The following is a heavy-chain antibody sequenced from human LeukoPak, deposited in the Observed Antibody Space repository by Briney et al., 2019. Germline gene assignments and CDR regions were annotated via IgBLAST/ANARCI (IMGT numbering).Heavy chain of an antibody. CDR2: IIPILGIA. CDR3: AREDGYCSSTSCEYYYGMDV. V-gene: IGHV1-69*04. D-gene: IGHD2-2*01. J-gene: IGHJ6*02. Sequence: SVKVSCKASGGTFSSYTISWVRQAPGQGLEWMGRIIPILGIANYAQKFQGRVTITAVKSTSTAYMELSSLRSEDTAVYYCAREDGYCSSTSCEYYYGMDVWGQGTTVTVSS. CDR1: GGTFSSYT.